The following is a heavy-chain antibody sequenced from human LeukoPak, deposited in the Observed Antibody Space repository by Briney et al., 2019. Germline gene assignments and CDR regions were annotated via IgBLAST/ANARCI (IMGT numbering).Heavy chain of an antibody. CDR3: ARGVVAAPQTFDY. CDR2: ISWNSGSI. Sequence: PGRSLRLSCAASGFTFDDYAMHWARQAPGKGLEWVSGISWNSGSIGYADSVKGRFTISRDNAKNSLYLQMNSLRAEDTALYYCARGVVAAPQTFDYWGQGTLVAVSS. D-gene: IGHD2-15*01. CDR1: GFTFDDYA. J-gene: IGHJ4*02. V-gene: IGHV3-9*01.